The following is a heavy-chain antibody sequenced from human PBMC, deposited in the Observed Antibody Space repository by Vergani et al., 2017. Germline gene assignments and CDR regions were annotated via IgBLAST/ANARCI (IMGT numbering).Heavy chain of an antibody. CDR3: ARVPVVPAAMGYYGMDV. CDR1: GFTFSSYW. J-gene: IGHJ6*02. D-gene: IGHD2-2*01. CDR2: INSDGSST. V-gene: IGHV3-74*01. Sequence: EVQLVESGGGLVQPGGSLRLPCAASGFTFSSYWMHWVRQAPGKGLVWVSRINSDGSSTSYADSVKGRFTISRDNAKNTLYLQMNSLRAEDTAVYYCARVPVVPAAMGYYGMDVWGQGTTVTVSS.